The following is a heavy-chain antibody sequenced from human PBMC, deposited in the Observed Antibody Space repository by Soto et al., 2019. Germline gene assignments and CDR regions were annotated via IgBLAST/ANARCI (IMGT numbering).Heavy chain of an antibody. V-gene: IGHV4-31*03. D-gene: IGHD6-19*01. J-gene: IGHJ6*02. CDR2: IYYSGSP. Sequence: QVQLQESGPGLVEPSQTLSLICSVSGDSISSGGHYWSWIRQHPGEGLEWIGYIYYSGSPDYNPSLKRRVIISVVTSKNQFSLTLSSVTAADTAVYYCARGTGVAVPGIALMSYGMDVWGQGTTVIVS. CDR1: GDSISSGGHY. CDR3: ARGTGVAVPGIALMSYGMDV.